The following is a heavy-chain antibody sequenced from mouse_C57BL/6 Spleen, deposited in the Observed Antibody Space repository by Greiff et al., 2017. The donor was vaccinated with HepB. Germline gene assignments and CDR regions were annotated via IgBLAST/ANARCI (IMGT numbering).Heavy chain of an antibody. CDR1: GFTFSSYA. J-gene: IGHJ4*01. CDR3: AREGESGAMDY. Sequence: EVMLVESGGGLVKPGGSLKLSCAASGFTFSSYAMSWVRQTPEKRLEWVATISDGGSYTYYPDNVKGRFTISRDNAKNNLYLQMSHLKSEDTAMYYCAREGESGAMDYWGQGTSVTVSS. V-gene: IGHV5-4*01. CDR2: ISDGGSYT.